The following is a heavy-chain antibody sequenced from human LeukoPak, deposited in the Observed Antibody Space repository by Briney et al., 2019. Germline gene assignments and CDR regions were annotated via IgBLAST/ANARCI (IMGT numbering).Heavy chain of an antibody. J-gene: IGHJ4*02. CDR3: ARHGHDSGNFEAHFDY. CDR1: GGSISSYY. Sequence: SETLSLTCTVSGGSISSYYWSWIRQPPGKGLEWIGYLHHSGTTNYNPSLKSRVTTSVDTSKNQFSLKMSSVTAADTAVYYCARHGHDSGNFEAHFDYWAQGILVTVSS. CDR2: LHHSGTT. D-gene: IGHD3-22*01. V-gene: IGHV4-59*08.